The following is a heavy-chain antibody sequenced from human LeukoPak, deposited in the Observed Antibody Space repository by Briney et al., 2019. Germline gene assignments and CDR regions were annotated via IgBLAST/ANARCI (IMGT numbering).Heavy chain of an antibody. Sequence: EASVKVSCKASGYTFTSYYMHWVRQAPGQGLEWMGIINPSGGSTSYAQKFHGRVTMTRDTSTSTVYMELSSLRSEDTAVYYCARDSGYYDFWSPGDYWGQGTLVTVSS. CDR1: GYTFTSYY. CDR2: INPSGGST. D-gene: IGHD3-3*01. V-gene: IGHV1-46*01. CDR3: ARDSGYYDFWSPGDY. J-gene: IGHJ4*02.